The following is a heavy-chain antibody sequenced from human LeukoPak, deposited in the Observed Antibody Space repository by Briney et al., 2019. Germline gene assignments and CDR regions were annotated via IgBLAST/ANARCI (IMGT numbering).Heavy chain of an antibody. CDR2: IRYDGSNK. D-gene: IGHD3-10*01. CDR1: GFTFRTSG. J-gene: IGHJ4*02. Sequence: GGSLRLSCAASGFTFRTSGMHWVRQAPGKGLEWVAFIRYDGSNKYYADSVKGRFTISRDNSKNTLYLQMNSLRAEDTAVYYCAKDRARGSGSYPSHWGQGTLVTVSS. V-gene: IGHV3-30*02. CDR3: AKDRARGSGSYPSH.